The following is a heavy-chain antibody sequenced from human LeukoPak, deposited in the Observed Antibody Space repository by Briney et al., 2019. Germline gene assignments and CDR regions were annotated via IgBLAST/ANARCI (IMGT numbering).Heavy chain of an antibody. CDR1: GGTFSSYA. D-gene: IGHD3-10*01. CDR2: IIPIFGTA. V-gene: IGHV1-69*01. Sequence: SVKVSCKASGGTFSSYAISWVRQAPGQGLEWMGGIIPIFGTANYAQKFQGRVTITADESTSTAYMELSSLRSEDTAVYYCARSLWFGESPFDPWGQGTLVTVSS. CDR3: ARSLWFGESPFDP. J-gene: IGHJ5*02.